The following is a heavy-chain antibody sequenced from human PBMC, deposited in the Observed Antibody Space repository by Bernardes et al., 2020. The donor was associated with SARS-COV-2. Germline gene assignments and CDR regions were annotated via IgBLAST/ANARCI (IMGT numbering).Heavy chain of an antibody. J-gene: IGHJ4*02. Sequence: SETLSLTCTVSGGSISSYYWSWIRQPPGKGLEWIGYIYYSGSTNYNPSLKSRVTISVDTSKIQFSLKLSSVTAADTAVYYCARGLRYFDWLSGFDYWGQGTLVTVSS. V-gene: IGHV4-59*08. CDR2: IYYSGST. D-gene: IGHD3-9*01. CDR3: ARGLRYFDWLSGFDY. CDR1: GGSISSYY.